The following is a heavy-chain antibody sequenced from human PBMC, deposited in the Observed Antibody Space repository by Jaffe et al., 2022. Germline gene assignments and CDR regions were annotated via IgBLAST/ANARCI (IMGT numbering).Heavy chain of an antibody. V-gene: IGHV4-39*01. Sequence: QLQLQESGPGLVKPSETLSLTCTVSGGSISSSSYYWGWIRQPPGKGLEWIGSIYYSGSTYYNPSLKSRVTISVDTSKNQFSLKLSSVTAADTAVYYCASSYDFWSGYSRLFKGYFDYWGQGTLVTVSS. CDR1: GGSISSSSYY. D-gene: IGHD3-3*01. CDR2: IYYSGST. J-gene: IGHJ4*02. CDR3: ASSYDFWSGYSRLFKGYFDY.